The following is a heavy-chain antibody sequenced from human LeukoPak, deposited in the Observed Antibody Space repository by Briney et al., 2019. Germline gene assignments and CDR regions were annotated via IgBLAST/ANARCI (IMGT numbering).Heavy chain of an antibody. Sequence: ASVKVSCKASGYTFTGYYMHWVRQAPGQGLEWMGWINPNSGGTNYAQKFQGRVTMTRDTSISTAYMELSRLRSDDTAVYYCARVHMYSSSPNSDYWGQGTLVTVSS. CDR3: ARVHMYSSSPNSDY. CDR1: GYTFTGYY. CDR2: INPNSGGT. J-gene: IGHJ4*02. D-gene: IGHD6-6*01. V-gene: IGHV1-2*02.